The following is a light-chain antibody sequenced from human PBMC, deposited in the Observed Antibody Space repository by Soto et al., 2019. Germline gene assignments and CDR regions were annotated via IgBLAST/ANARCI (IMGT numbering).Light chain of an antibody. CDR3: QQFGSPLT. CDR2: GAS. J-gene: IGKJ4*01. CDR1: QSVSSSY. Sequence: EIVLTQSPGTLSLSPGERATLSCRASQSVSSSYLAWYQQQPGQAPRLLMYGASSRATGIQDRLHGGGSATDFPLTISRLEPEDSAVYYCQQFGSPLTFGGGTKVDI. V-gene: IGKV3-20*01.